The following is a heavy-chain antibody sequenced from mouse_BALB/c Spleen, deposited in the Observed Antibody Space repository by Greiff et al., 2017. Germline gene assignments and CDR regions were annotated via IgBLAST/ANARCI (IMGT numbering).Heavy chain of an antibody. CDR3: ARGYRYDNYAMDY. J-gene: IGHJ4*01. Sequence: QVHVKQSGPELVKPGASVKMSCKASGYTFTSYYIHWVKQRPGQGLEWIGWIYPGDGSTKYNEKFKGKTTLTADKSSSTAYMLLSSLTSEDSAIYFCARGYRYDNYAMDYWGQGTSVTVSS. V-gene: IGHV1S56*01. D-gene: IGHD2-14*01. CDR2: IYPGDGST. CDR1: GYTFTSYY.